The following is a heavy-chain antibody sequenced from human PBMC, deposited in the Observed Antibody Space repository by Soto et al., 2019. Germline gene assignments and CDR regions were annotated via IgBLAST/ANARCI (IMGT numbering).Heavy chain of an antibody. CDR3: ARGGGLYYYDSSGYGWFDP. D-gene: IGHD3-22*01. V-gene: IGHV1-18*04. J-gene: IGHJ5*02. Sequence: ASVKVSCKASGYTFTSYGISWVRQAPGQGLEWMGWIGAYNGNTNYAQKLQGRVTMTTDTSTSTAYMELRSLRSDDTAVYYCARGGGLYYYDSSGYGWFDPWGQGTLVTVSS. CDR1: GYTFTSYG. CDR2: IGAYNGNT.